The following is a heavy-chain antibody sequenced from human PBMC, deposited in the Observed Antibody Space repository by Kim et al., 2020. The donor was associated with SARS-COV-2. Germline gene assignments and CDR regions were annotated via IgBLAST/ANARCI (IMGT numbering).Heavy chain of an antibody. CDR2: INTNTGNP. CDR1: GYTFTSYA. V-gene: IGHV7-4-1*02. CDR3: ARGGHRDGRAPSYYYYGMDV. J-gene: IGHJ6*02. Sequence: ASVKVSCKASGYTFTSYAMNWVRQAPGQGLEWMGWINTNTGNPTYAQGFTGRFVFSLDTSVSTAYLQISSLKAEDTAVYYCARGGHRDGRAPSYYYYGMDVWGQGTTVTVSS.